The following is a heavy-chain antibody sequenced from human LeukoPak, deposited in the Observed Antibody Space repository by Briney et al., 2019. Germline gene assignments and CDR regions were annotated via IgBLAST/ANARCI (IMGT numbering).Heavy chain of an antibody. CDR2: IYPGDSDT. V-gene: IGHV5-51*01. CDR3: ARQRLAARPTHFDY. D-gene: IGHD6-6*01. Sequence: GESLKISRKGSGYSFTSYWIGWVRQMPGKGLEWMGIIYPGDSDTRYSPSFQGRVTISADKSISTAYLQWSSLKASDTAMYYCARQRLAARPTHFDYWGQGTLVTVSS. J-gene: IGHJ4*02. CDR1: GYSFTSYW.